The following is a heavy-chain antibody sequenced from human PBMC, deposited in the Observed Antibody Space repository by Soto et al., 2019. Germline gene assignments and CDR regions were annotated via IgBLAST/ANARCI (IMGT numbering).Heavy chain of an antibody. CDR2: IWYDGSNK. Sequence: GGSLRLSCAASGFTFSSYGMHWVRQAPGKGLEWVAVIWYDGSNKYYADSVKGRFTISRDNSKNTLYLQMNSLRAEDTAVYYCAKEGSGSYYLFGAFDIWGQGTMVTVSS. CDR3: AKEGSGSYYLFGAFDI. J-gene: IGHJ3*02. D-gene: IGHD1-26*01. CDR1: GFTFSSYG. V-gene: IGHV3-33*06.